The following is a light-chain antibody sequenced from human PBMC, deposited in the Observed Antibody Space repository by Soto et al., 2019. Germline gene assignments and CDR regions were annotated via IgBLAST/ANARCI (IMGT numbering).Light chain of an antibody. Sequence: EIVMAQSPATLSVSPGERATLSCRASQSVSSNLAWYQQKPGQAPRLLIYGASTRSTGIPARFSGSGSGTEFTLTISSLHSEDVAVYYCQQYNNWPFTFGPGTKVDIK. CDR2: GAS. CDR1: QSVSSN. V-gene: IGKV3-15*01. CDR3: QQYNNWPFT. J-gene: IGKJ3*01.